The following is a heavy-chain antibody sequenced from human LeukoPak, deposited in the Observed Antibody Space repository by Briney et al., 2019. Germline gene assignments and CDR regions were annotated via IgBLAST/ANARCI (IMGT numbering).Heavy chain of an antibody. V-gene: IGHV1-46*01. CDR3: ARGGVPAAIRGAQYYFDY. CDR1: GYTFTSYG. Sequence: ASVKVSCKASGYTFTSYGISWVRQAPGQGLEWMGIINPSSGSTSYAQKFQGRVTMTRDTSTSTVYMELNSLRSEDTAVYYCARGGVPAAIRGAQYYFDYWGQGTLVTVSS. D-gene: IGHD2-2*02. J-gene: IGHJ4*02. CDR2: INPSSGST.